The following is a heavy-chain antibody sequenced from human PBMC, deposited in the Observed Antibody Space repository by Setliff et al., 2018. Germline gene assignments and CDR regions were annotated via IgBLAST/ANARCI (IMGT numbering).Heavy chain of an antibody. CDR2: IIPILGIA. CDR3: ARERSSSWPTKYYFDY. Sequence: ASVKVSCKASGYTFTSYYMHWVRQAPGQGLEWMGGIIPILGIANYAQKFQGRVTITADESTSTAYMELSSLRPEDTAVYYCARERSSSWPTKYYFDYWGQGTLVTVSS. D-gene: IGHD6-13*01. J-gene: IGHJ4*02. CDR1: GYTFTSYY. V-gene: IGHV1-69*10.